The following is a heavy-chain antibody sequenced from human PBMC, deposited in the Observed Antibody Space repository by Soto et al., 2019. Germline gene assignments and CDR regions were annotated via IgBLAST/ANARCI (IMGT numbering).Heavy chain of an antibody. CDR3: AKEGAARPYYYYGMDV. CDR1: GFTFDDYA. J-gene: IGHJ6*02. CDR2: ISWNSGSI. V-gene: IGHV3-9*01. D-gene: IGHD6-6*01. Sequence: GGSLRLSCAASGFTFDDYAMHWVRQAPGKGLEWVSGISWNSGSIGYADSVKGRFTISRDNAKNSLYLQMNSLRAEDTALYYCAKEGAARPYYYYGMDVWGQGTTVTVSS.